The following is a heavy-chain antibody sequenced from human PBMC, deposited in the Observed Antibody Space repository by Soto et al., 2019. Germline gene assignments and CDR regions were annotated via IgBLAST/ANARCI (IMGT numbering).Heavy chain of an antibody. D-gene: IGHD2-21*01. V-gene: IGHV4-34*01. J-gene: IGHJ3*02. CDR2: INHSGST. CDR3: ARALLWSGAFDI. CDR1: GGSFSGYY. Sequence: QVQLQQWGAGLLKPSETLSLTCAVYGGSFSGYYWSWIRQPPGKGLEWIGEINHSGSTNYNPSLKSRVTISVDPAKNQFSLKLSSVTAADTAVYYCARALLWSGAFDIWGQGTMVTVSS.